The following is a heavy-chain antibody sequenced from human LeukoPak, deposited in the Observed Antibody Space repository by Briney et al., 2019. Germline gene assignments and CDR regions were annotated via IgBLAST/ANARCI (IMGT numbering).Heavy chain of an antibody. CDR3: VRDNCTGTSCHHFDY. CDR2: IKEDGSEK. V-gene: IGHV3-7*01. J-gene: IGHJ4*02. D-gene: IGHD2-2*01. Sequence: GGTLRLSCAASAFTFTNYWMSCVRQAPGTGLEGVANIKEDGSEKYYVDSVKGRYTICRDNAQNSLYLQMNSLRAEDTAVYYCVRDNCTGTSCHHFDYWGQGTLVTVSS. CDR1: AFTFTNYW.